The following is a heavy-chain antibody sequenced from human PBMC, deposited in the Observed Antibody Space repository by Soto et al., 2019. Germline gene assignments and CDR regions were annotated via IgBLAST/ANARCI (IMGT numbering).Heavy chain of an antibody. CDR1: GYTFHGYY. V-gene: IGHV1-2*02. J-gene: IGHJ4*02. CDR2: IHPNRGTT. D-gene: IGHD6-19*01. Sequence: GASVKVSCKASGYTFHGYYLHWVRQAPGQGLEWMGRIHPNRGTTNYAQRFQGRVTMTSDTSISTAYMELSRLRSDDTALYYCVRLPSVAVAGTLVLDYWGQGTLVTVSS. CDR3: VRLPSVAVAGTLVLDY.